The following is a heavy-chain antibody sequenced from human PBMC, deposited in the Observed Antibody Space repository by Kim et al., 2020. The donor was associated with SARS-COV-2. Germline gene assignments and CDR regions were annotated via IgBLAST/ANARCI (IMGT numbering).Heavy chain of an antibody. Sequence: VTGRFTIARDNSKITLYRQMNRLRAEDTAVYYCAKARLRKGGAYVGDFDYWGQGTLVTVSS. J-gene: IGHJ4*02. CDR3: AKARLRKGGAYVGDFDY. V-gene: IGHV3-23*01. D-gene: IGHD4-17*01.